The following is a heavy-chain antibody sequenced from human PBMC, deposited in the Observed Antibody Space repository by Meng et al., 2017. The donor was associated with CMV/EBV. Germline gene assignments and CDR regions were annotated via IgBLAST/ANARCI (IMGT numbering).Heavy chain of an antibody. V-gene: IGHV1-18*01. CDR1: GDTFTSYG. CDR2: ISDYNGNT. CDR3: ARGPPIVAVGPRPMDV. D-gene: IGHD2-15*01. Sequence: QVQLVKSGAEGKKPGASVKVSCKASGDTFTSYGISWVRQAPGQGLEWMGWISDYNGNTNYAQKLQGRVTMTTDTFTSTAYMELRSLRSDDTAVYYCARGPPIVAVGPRPMDVWGKGTTVTVSS. J-gene: IGHJ6*04.